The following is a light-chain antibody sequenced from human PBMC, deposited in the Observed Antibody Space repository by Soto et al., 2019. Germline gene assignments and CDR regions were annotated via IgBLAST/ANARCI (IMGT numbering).Light chain of an antibody. Sequence: EIVLTQSPGTLSLSPGERATLSCRASQSVSSSYLAWYQQKPGQAPRHLIYGASSRATGIPDRFSGSGSGTDFTLTISRREPEDFAVYYCQQYGSSPPYTFGQGTKLEIK. J-gene: IGKJ2*01. CDR2: GAS. CDR3: QQYGSSPPYT. CDR1: QSVSSSY. V-gene: IGKV3-20*01.